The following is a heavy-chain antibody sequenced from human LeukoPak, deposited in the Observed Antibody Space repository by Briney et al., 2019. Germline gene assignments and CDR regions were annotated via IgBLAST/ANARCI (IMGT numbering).Heavy chain of an antibody. CDR1: GYTFTGYY. CDR2: INPNSGGT. D-gene: IGHD6-19*01. CDR3: ARARGGQWLVLGC. V-gene: IGHV1-2*02. J-gene: IGHJ4*02. Sequence: PLASVKVSCKASGYTFTGYYMHWVRQAPGQGLEWMGWINPNSGGTNYAQKFQGRVTMTRDTSISTAYMELSRLRSDDTAVYYCARARGGQWLVLGCWGQGTLVTVSS.